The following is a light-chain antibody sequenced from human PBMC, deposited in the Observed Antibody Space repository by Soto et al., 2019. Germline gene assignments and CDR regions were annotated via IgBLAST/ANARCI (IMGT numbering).Light chain of an antibody. Sequence: EIVLTQSPATLSVSPGGRATLSCKASQTVSSNLAWYQQQPGQAPRLLIFGASTRATGIPARFSGSGSGTEFTLTISSLQFEDFAVYYRQQHISSPRTFGQVTKVDIK. CDR1: QTVSSN. CDR2: GAS. V-gene: IGKV3-15*01. CDR3: QQHISSPRT. J-gene: IGKJ1*01.